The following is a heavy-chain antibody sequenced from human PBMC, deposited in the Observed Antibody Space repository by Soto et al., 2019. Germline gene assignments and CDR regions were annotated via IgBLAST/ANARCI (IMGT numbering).Heavy chain of an antibody. CDR1: GVSVSSSSYY. J-gene: IGHJ4*02. CDR3: ARTRSGDWYFDY. V-gene: IGHV4-61*01. CDR2: IYYSGST. D-gene: IGHD2-21*02. Sequence: SETLSLTCTVSGVSVSSSSYYWSWIRQPPGKGLEWIAYIYYSGSTNYNPSLKSRVTISLDTSKNQFSLKLSSVTAADTAVYYCARTRSGDWYFDYWGQGTMVTVSS.